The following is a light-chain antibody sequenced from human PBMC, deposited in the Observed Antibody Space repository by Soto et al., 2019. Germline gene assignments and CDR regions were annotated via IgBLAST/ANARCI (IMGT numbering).Light chain of an antibody. Sequence: EIVLTQSPGTLSLSPGERATLSRRASQSVSSSYLAWYQQKPGQAPRLLIYGASSRATGIPDRFSGSGSGTDFTLTISSLEPEDFAVYYCQQYGGTPPITFGQGTRLEI. J-gene: IGKJ5*01. CDR3: QQYGGTPPIT. CDR1: QSVSSSY. V-gene: IGKV3-20*01. CDR2: GAS.